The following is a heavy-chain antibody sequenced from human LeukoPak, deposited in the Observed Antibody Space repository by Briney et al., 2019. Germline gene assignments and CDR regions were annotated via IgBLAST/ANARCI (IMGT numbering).Heavy chain of an antibody. D-gene: IGHD3-22*01. CDR2: IYPRDSDT. CDR3: ARCPMYYYDSSGYYYFDY. Sequence: PGASLKISCRGSRYSFTSYWIGWVRQLPGKGLEWMRIIYPRDSDTRYSPSFQGQVTISADKSINTAYLQWSILRASDTAMYYCARCPMYYYDSSGYYYFDYWGQGTLVTVSS. J-gene: IGHJ4*02. V-gene: IGHV5-51*01. CDR1: RYSFTSYW.